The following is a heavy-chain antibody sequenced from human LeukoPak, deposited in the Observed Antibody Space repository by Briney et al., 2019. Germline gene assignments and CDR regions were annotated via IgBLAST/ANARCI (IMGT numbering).Heavy chain of an antibody. V-gene: IGHV1-69*13. CDR3: ARVAAGTNFMDNWFDP. D-gene: IGHD1-7*01. J-gene: IGHJ5*02. Sequence: SVKVSCKTSGGTFRYYAIGWVRQAPGHGLEWMGGLIPMFGTTNYAQQFQGRVTITADESTTTSYMELSRLRFEDTAVYFCARVAAGTNFMDNWFDPWGQGTLVTVSS. CDR2: LIPMFGTT. CDR1: GGTFRYYA.